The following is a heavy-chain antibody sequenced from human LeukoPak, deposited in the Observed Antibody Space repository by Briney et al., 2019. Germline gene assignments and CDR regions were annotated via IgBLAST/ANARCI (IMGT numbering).Heavy chain of an antibody. Sequence: SSVKVSCEASGGTFSSYAISWVRQAPGQGLEWMGRIIPIFGTANYAQKFQGRVTITTDESTSTAYMELSSLRSEDTAVYYCAREVLLWFGEPTKQYWFDPWGQGTLVTVSS. CDR2: IIPIFGTA. CDR1: GGTFSSYA. J-gene: IGHJ5*02. V-gene: IGHV1-69*05. D-gene: IGHD3-10*01. CDR3: AREVLLWFGEPTKQYWFDP.